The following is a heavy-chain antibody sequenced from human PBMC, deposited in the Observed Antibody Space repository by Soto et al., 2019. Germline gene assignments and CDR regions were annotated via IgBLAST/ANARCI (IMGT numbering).Heavy chain of an antibody. Sequence: GGSLRLSCAASGFTFSSYAMSWVRQAPGKGLEWVSAISASAGNTYYADSVKGRFTLFRDNSKNTLYLQMNSLRAEDTAVYYCAKEIAVAGPSYFDYWGQGTLVTVSS. CDR3: AKEIAVAGPSYFDY. J-gene: IGHJ4*02. CDR2: ISASAGNT. V-gene: IGHV3-23*01. CDR1: GFTFSSYA. D-gene: IGHD6-19*01.